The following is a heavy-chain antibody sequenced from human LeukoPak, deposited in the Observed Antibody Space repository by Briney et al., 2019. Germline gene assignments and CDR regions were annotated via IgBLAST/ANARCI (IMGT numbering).Heavy chain of an antibody. CDR3: ASSAGDYGDYFNWFDP. V-gene: IGHV1-69*13. CDR2: IIPIFGTA. CDR1: GGAFSSYA. Sequence: SVKVSCKASGGAFSSYAISWVRQAPGQGLEWMGGIIPIFGTANYAQKFQGRVTITADESTSTAYMELSSLRSEDTAVYYCASSAGDYGDYFNWFDPWGQGTLVTVSS. D-gene: IGHD4-17*01. J-gene: IGHJ5*02.